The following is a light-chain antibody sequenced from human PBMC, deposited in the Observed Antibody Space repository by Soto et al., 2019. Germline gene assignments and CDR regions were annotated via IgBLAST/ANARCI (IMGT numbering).Light chain of an antibody. CDR2: KAS. J-gene: IGKJ1*01. Sequence: DIQMTQSPSSLSASVEDRVTITCRASQSISSYLNWYQQKPGKAPKLLIYKASTLKSGVPSRFSGSGSGTEFTLTISSLQPDDFATYYCQQYNSYSRTFGQGTKVDIK. CDR3: QQYNSYSRT. CDR1: QSISSY. V-gene: IGKV1-5*03.